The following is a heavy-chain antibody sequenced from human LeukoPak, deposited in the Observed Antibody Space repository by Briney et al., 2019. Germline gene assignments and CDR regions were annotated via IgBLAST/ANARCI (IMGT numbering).Heavy chain of an antibody. J-gene: IGHJ4*02. Sequence: GRSLRLSCSASGFTFSDYAMHWVRQAPGKGLEWVAIISYDGSQKHFGDSVRGRFTVSRDDSENTLYLQMNSLKTEDTAVYSCAKGGDGKIPFDNWGQGTLVTVS. CDR2: ISYDGSQK. D-gene: IGHD5-24*01. CDR1: GFTFSDYA. V-gene: IGHV3-30*04. CDR3: AKGGDGKIPFDN.